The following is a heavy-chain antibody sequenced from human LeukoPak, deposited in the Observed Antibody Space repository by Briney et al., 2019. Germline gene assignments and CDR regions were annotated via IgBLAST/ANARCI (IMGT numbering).Heavy chain of an antibody. CDR3: ASLTGRGATNSGNDY. J-gene: IGHJ4*02. CDR1: GFTFSSYS. CDR2: ISSSSSYI. Sequence: GGSLRLSCAASGFTFSSYSMNWVRQAPGKGLEWVSSISSSSSYIYYADSVNGRFTISRDNAKNSLYLQMNSLRAEDTAVYYCASLTGRGATNSGNDYWGQGTLVTVSS. V-gene: IGHV3-21*01. D-gene: IGHD1-26*01.